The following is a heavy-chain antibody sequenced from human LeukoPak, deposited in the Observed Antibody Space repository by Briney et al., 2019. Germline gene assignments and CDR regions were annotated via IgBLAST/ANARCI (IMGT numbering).Heavy chain of an antibody. D-gene: IGHD2-2*01. CDR3: AVSGYCSSTSCYRLGY. Sequence: SETLSLTCAVDGGSFSGYYWSWIRQPPGKGLDWIGEINHSGSTNYNPSLKSRATISVDTSKKQFSLKLSSVTAADTAVYYCAVSGYCSSTSCYRLGYWGQGTLVTVSS. V-gene: IGHV4-34*01. CDR1: GGSFSGYY. CDR2: INHSGST. J-gene: IGHJ4*02.